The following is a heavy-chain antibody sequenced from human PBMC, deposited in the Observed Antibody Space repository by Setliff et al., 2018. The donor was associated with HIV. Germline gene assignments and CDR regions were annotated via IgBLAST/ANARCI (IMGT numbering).Heavy chain of an antibody. D-gene: IGHD3-10*01. CDR1: GYTLTELS. J-gene: IGHJ5*02. CDR3: ATGKLSGSGSPIYNWFDP. Sequence: GASVKVSCKVSGYTLTELSMHWVRQAPGKGLEWMGGSDPEDGNKMYAQKLQGRVTMTEDTSTDTAYMELSSLRSKDTAVYYCATGKLSGSGSPIYNWFDPWGQGTLVTVSS. CDR2: SDPEDGNK. V-gene: IGHV1-24*01.